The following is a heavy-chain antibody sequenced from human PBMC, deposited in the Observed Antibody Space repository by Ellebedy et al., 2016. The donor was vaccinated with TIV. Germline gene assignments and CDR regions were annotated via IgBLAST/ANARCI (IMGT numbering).Heavy chain of an antibody. CDR2: VYHTGSA. J-gene: IGHJ4*02. Sequence: PSETLSLTCTVSSASINDYFWSWIRQPPGRGLEWIGHVYHTGSASYNPSLKSRVTISVDPSEHQFSLEVNSVTAADTAVYYCARGSRSLWFGELLPHYDYWGQGTLVTVSS. D-gene: IGHD3-10*01. V-gene: IGHV4-59*01. CDR1: SASINDYF. CDR3: ARGSRSLWFGELLPHYDY.